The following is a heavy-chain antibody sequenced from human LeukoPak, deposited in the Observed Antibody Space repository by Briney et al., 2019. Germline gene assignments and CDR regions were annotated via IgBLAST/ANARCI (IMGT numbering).Heavy chain of an antibody. CDR3: ARALPGIAVAGTSDY. V-gene: IGHV3-21*01. CDR1: GFTFSSYS. CDR2: ISSSSSYI. D-gene: IGHD6-19*01. Sequence: PGGSLRLSCAASGFTFSSYSMNWVRQAPGKGLEWVSSISSSSSYIYYADSVKGRFTISRDNAKNSLYLQMNSLRAEDTAVYYCARALPGIAVAGTSDYWGQGTLVTVSS. J-gene: IGHJ4*02.